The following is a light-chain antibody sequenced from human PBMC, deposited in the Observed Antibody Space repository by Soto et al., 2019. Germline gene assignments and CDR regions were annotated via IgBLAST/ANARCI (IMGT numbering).Light chain of an antibody. CDR1: SSDVDSYNY. V-gene: IGLV2-8*01. J-gene: IGLJ3*02. Sequence: QSALTQPPSASESPGQSVTISCTGTSSDVDSYNYVSWYQQHPGKAPKLMIYEVSKRPSGVPDRFSGSKSGNTASLTVSGLQAEDEADYYCSSNAGSSNGMFGGGTQLTVL. CDR3: SSNAGSSNGM. CDR2: EVS.